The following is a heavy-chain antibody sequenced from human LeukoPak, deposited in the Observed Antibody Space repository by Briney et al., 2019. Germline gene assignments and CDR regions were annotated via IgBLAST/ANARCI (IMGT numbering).Heavy chain of an antibody. V-gene: IGHV3-66*01. CDR3: AREGPIVGATNAFDI. J-gene: IGHJ3*02. Sequence: PGGSLTLSCVASGFTVSSNYMNWVRQAPGKGLEWVSVIYSGGSTYYADSVKGRFTISRDNSKNTMYLQMNSLRAEDSAVYYCAREGPIVGATNAFDIWGQGTMVTVSS. CDR1: GFTVSSNY. CDR2: IYSGGST. D-gene: IGHD1-26*01.